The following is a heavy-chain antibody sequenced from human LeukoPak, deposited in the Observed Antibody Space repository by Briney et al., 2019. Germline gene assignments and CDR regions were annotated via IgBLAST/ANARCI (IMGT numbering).Heavy chain of an antibody. CDR2: INPNSGDT. V-gene: IGHV1-2*02. Sequence: ASVKVSCKASGYTFTGYYMHWVRQAPGQGLEWMGWINPNSGDTNYAQKFQGRVTMTRDTSISTAYMELSRLRSDDTAVYYCARDLGEFGDAFDIWGQGTMVTVSS. J-gene: IGHJ3*02. D-gene: IGHD3-10*01. CDR3: ARDLGEFGDAFDI. CDR1: GYTFTGYY.